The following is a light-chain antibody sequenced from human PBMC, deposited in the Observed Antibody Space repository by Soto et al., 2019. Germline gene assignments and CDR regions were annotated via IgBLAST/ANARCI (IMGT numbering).Light chain of an antibody. Sequence: DIQVTQSPSSLSASLGDTGTITCRASRGIGNYLACYQQKPGKVPNLLIYAASALQSGVSSRFSGSGSVTAFTLTISSLQPGDVATYYCQKYDDAPLSFGGGTKVEI. J-gene: IGKJ4*01. V-gene: IGKV1-27*01. CDR3: QKYDDAPLS. CDR1: RGIGNY. CDR2: AAS.